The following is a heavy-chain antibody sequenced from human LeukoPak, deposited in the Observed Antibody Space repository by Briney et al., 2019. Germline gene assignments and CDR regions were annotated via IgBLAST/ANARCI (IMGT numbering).Heavy chain of an antibody. J-gene: IGHJ3*02. CDR1: GFTFSSYA. V-gene: IGHV3-21*01. D-gene: IGHD6-6*01. CDR2: ISSSSSYI. CDR3: ARGARGGAFDI. Sequence: GGSLRLSCAASGFTFSSYAMNWVRQAPGKGLESVSSISSSSSYIYYADSVKGRSTISRDNAKNSLYLQMNSLRAEDTAVYYCARGARGGAFDIWGQGTMVTVSS.